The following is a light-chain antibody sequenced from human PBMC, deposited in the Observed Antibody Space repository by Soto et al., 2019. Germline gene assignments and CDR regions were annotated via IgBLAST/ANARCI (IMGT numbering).Light chain of an antibody. Sequence: EIQMTQSPSSLSAYVGDRVTITCRASQGISNYLAWYQQKPGKVPKLPIYAASTLQSGVPSRFSGSGSGTDFTLTISSLQPEDVATYYCQKYNSAPRTFGQGTKVDIK. CDR3: QKYNSAPRT. CDR1: QGISNY. V-gene: IGKV1-27*01. J-gene: IGKJ1*01. CDR2: AAS.